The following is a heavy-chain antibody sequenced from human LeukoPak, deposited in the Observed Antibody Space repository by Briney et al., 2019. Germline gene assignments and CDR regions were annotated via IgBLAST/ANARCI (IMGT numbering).Heavy chain of an antibody. Sequence: ASVKVSCKASGYTFTSYDINWVRQATGQGLEWMGWMNPNSGNTGYAQKFQGRVTITRNTSISTAYMELSSLRSEDTAVYYCARARIAARHWFDPWGQGTLVTVSS. D-gene: IGHD6-6*01. CDR1: GYTFTSYD. J-gene: IGHJ5*02. V-gene: IGHV1-8*03. CDR3: ARARIAARHWFDP. CDR2: MNPNSGNT.